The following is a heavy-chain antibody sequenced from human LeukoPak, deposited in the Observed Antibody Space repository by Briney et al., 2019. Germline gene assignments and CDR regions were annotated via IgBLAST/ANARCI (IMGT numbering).Heavy chain of an antibody. J-gene: IGHJ3*02. CDR2: VYYSGST. CDR3: ARPSIPSAAASALDI. V-gene: IGHV4-59*08. CDR1: GDAISGYY. D-gene: IGHD2-2*01. Sequence: SETLSLTCSVSGDAISGYYWSWIRQSPGQGLEWIGYVYYSGSTNYNPSLKSRAAISIDTSKNQFSLNLTSVTAADTAVYYCARPSIPSAAASALDIWGQGTMVTVSS.